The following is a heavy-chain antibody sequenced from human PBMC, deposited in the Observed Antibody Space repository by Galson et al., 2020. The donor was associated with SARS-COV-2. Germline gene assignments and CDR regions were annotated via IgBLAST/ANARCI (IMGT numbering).Heavy chain of an antibody. D-gene: IGHD5-18*01. CDR1: GFTFSSYA. CDR3: ARVPGGIHQGYFQH. CDR2: ISYDGSNK. Sequence: GESLKISCAASGFTFSSYAMHWVRQAPGKGLEWVAVISYDGSNKYYADSVKGRFTISRDNSKNTLYLQMNSLRAEDTAVYYCARVPGGIHQGYFQHWGQGTLVTVSS. V-gene: IGHV3-30-3*01. J-gene: IGHJ1*01.